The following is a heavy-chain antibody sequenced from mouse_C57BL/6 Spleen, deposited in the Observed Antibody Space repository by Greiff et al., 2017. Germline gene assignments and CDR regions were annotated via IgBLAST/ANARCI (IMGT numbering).Heavy chain of an antibody. CDR2: IDPSDSET. J-gene: IGHJ2*01. CDR3: ARSYDYGGFDY. Sequence: QVQLQQPGAELVRPGSSVKLSCKASGYTFTSYWMHWVKQRPIQGLEWIGNIDPSDSETHYNQKFKDKATLTVDKSSSTAYMQLSSLTSEDSAVYYCARSYDYGGFDYWGQGTTLTVSS. CDR1: GYTFTSYW. D-gene: IGHD1-1*01. V-gene: IGHV1-52*01.